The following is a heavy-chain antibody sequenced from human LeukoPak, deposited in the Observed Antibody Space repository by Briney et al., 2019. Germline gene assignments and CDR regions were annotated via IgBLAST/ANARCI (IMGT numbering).Heavy chain of an antibody. Sequence: VGFLRLSCAASGFTFSSYSMNWVRQAPGKGLEWVSYISSSSSNIYYADSVKGRFTIPSDNAKNSLYLQMNSLRDEDTAVYYCARDRLRGSGSYNWFDPWGQGTLVTVSS. J-gene: IGHJ5*02. CDR3: ARDRLRGSGSYNWFDP. V-gene: IGHV3-48*02. CDR2: ISSSSSNI. D-gene: IGHD3-10*01. CDR1: GFTFSSYS.